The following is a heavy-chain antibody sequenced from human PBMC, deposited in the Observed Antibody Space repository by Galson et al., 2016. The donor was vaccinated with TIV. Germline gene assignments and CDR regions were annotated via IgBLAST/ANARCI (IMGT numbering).Heavy chain of an antibody. Sequence: SLRLSCAASGFTFTAYYMNWARQAPGKGLEWVSYISYSGSTMYYADSVRGRFTISRDNAKNSLYLQMSSLRAEDTAVYYCAKGYEGFNDAFDIWGRGTMVTVSS. V-gene: IGHV3-11*01. CDR2: ISYSGSTM. J-gene: IGHJ3*02. CDR3: AKGYEGFNDAFDI. D-gene: IGHD5-18*01. CDR1: GFTFTAYY.